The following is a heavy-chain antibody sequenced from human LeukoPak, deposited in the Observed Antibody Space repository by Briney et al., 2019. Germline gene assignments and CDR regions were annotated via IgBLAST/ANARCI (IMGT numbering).Heavy chain of an antibody. CDR3: ARRYDYGDY. J-gene: IGHJ4*02. D-gene: IGHD2-2*01. CDR2: ISWGGGST. Sequence: GGSLRLSCAASGFTFSNYWMHWVRQAPGKGLEWVSLISWGGGSTYYADSVKGRFTISRDNAKNSLYLQMNSLRDEDTAVYYCARRYDYGDYWGQGTPVTVSS. CDR1: GFTFSNYW. V-gene: IGHV3-48*02.